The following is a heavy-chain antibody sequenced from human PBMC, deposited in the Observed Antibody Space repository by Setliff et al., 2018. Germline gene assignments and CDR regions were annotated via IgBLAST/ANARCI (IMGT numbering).Heavy chain of an antibody. CDR3: VREGVDSRSSTDYRYYMDV. Sequence: SVKVSCKASGGTFSNYGISWVRQAPGQGLEWMGGTIPMFGTRNYARKFQGRVTIITDESTSTAYMQLTRLGSEDTAVYYCVREGVDSRSSTDYRYYMDVWGKGTTVTVSS. CDR2: TIPMFGTR. CDR1: GGTFSNYG. J-gene: IGHJ6*03. D-gene: IGHD3-22*01. V-gene: IGHV1-69*05.